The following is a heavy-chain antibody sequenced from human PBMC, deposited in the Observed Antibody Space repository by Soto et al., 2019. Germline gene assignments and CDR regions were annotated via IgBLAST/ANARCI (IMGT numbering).Heavy chain of an antibody. CDR3: VTDLNWQGH. Sequence: ASVKVSCKASGYTLSNYARHWVRQAPGQRLEWMGWINAGNGDIKYSQKFKGRFTISRDNAKNSLYLQMNSLRDEDSAVYYCVTDLNWQGHWGQGPLVTVSS. V-gene: IGHV1-3*01. CDR2: INAGNGDI. CDR1: GYTLSNYA. J-gene: IGHJ4*02.